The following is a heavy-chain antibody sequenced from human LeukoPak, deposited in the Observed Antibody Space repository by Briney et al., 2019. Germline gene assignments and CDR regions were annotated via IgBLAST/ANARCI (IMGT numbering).Heavy chain of an antibody. V-gene: IGHV4-38-2*02. D-gene: IGHD2-2*01. Sequence: PSETLSLTCTVSGYSISSGYYWGWIRQPPGKGLEWIGSIYHSGSTYYNPSLKSRVTISVDTSKNQFSLKLSSVTAADTAVYYCARLGQDQLLFWGQGTLVTVSS. CDR3: ARLGQDQLLF. J-gene: IGHJ4*02. CDR2: IYHSGST. CDR1: GYSISSGYY.